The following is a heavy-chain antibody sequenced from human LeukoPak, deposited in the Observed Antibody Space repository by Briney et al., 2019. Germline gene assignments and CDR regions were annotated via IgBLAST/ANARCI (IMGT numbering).Heavy chain of an antibody. CDR2: IKSKINGWTT. CDR3: TTDWRHYDSSGHYDPAYYFDY. CDR1: GFTFSSAW. V-gene: IGHV3-15*01. D-gene: IGHD3-22*01. Sequence: SGGSLRLSCAASGFTFSSAWMTWVRQAPGKGLEWVGRIKSKINGWTTDYATPVKGRFTISRDDSRNVLYLQMNSLGIEDTAVHYCTTDWRHYDSSGHYDPAYYFDYWGQGTLVTVSS. J-gene: IGHJ4*02.